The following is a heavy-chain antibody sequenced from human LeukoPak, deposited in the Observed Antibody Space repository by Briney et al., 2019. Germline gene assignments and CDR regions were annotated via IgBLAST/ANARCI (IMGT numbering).Heavy chain of an antibody. V-gene: IGHV1-24*01. J-gene: IGHJ3*02. CDR3: ARSLAAAGRGAGAFDI. D-gene: IGHD6-13*01. CDR2: FDPEDDES. CDR1: GYSLSEVL. Sequence: ASVKVSCKVSGYSLSEVLIHWVRQTPGKGLEWMGGFDPEDDESIYAQKFQGRVIMTEDTSTDTAYMELGSLRSDDTAVYYCARSLAAAGRGAGAFDIWGQGTMVTVSS.